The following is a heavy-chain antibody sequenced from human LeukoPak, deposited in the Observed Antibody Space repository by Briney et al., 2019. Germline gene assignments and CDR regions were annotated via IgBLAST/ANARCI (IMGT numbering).Heavy chain of an antibody. CDR2: ISYDGSNK. V-gene: IGHV3-30*18. CDR3: AKGPVEGWFGTTGREIDP. D-gene: IGHD3-10*01. J-gene: IGHJ5*02. CDR1: GFTFSSYG. Sequence: PGRSLRLSCAASGFTFSSYGMHWVRQAPGKGLEWVAGISYDGSNKYYADSVKGRFTISRDNSKNTLYLQMNSLRAEDTAVYYCAKGPVEGWFGTTGREIDPWGQGTLVTVFS.